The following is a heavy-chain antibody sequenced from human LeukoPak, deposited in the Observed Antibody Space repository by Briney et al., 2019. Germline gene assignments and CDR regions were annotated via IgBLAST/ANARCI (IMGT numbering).Heavy chain of an antibody. CDR3: AKDSSAVAGPEGSFDI. D-gene: IGHD6-19*01. CDR2: IWYDGSNK. Sequence: GGSLRLSCAASGFTFSDAWMYWVRQAPGKGLEWVAFIWYDGSNKYYADSVKGRFTISRDNSRNTLYLQMNRLRAEDTAVYYCAKDSSAVAGPEGSFDIWGQGTMVTVSS. CDR1: GFTFSDAW. J-gene: IGHJ3*02. V-gene: IGHV3-30*02.